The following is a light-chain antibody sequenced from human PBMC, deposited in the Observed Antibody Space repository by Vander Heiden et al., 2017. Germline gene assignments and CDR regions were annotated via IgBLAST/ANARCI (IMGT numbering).Light chain of an antibody. V-gene: IGKV1-17*01. CDR3: LQHNSYPWT. J-gene: IGKJ1*01. CDR1: QRIRKD. CDR2: AAS. Sequence: DIQMTQSPSSLSASVGDRVTITCRSSQRIRKDLGWYQQKPGKAPKRLIYAASSLQSGVPSRFSGSGSGTEFTLTISSLQPEDFATYYCLQHNSYPWTFGQGTKVEIK.